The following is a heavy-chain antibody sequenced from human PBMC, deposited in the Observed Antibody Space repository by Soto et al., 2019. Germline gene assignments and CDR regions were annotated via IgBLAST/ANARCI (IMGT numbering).Heavy chain of an antibody. CDR2: ISSSSSTI. CDR1: GFTFSSYS. Sequence: GGSLRLSCAASGFTFSSYSMNWVRQAPGKGLEWVSYISSSSSTIYYADSVKGRFTISRDNAKNSLYLQMNSLRAEDTAVYYCARDKLWFGELSHFDYWGQGTLVTVSS. D-gene: IGHD3-10*01. V-gene: IGHV3-48*01. J-gene: IGHJ4*02. CDR3: ARDKLWFGELSHFDY.